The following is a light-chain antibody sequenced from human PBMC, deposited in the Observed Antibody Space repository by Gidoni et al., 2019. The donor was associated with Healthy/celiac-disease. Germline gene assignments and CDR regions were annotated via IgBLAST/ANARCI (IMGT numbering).Light chain of an antibody. CDR2: DAS. V-gene: IGKV3-11*01. CDR1: QSVSSY. J-gene: IGKJ2*01. Sequence: EIVLTQSPATLSLSPGERATLSCRASQSVSSYLAWYQQKPGQAPRLLIYDASNRATGIPARFSGSGSGTDFTLTISSLEPEDFAVYYCQQRSNWPEYTFXXXTKLEI. CDR3: QQRSNWPEYT.